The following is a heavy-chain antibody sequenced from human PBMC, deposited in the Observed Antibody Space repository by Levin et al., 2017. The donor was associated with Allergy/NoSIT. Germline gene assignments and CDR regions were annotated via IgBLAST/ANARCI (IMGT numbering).Heavy chain of an antibody. CDR2: IGSSSSTI. CDR3: AGASCSGGSCESY. J-gene: IGHJ4*02. D-gene: IGHD2-15*01. Sequence: ETLSLTCAASGLIFSSYSMNWVRQAPGKGLEWVSYIGSSSSTIYYADSVKGRFTISRDNAKNSLYLQMNSLRAEDTAVYYCAGASCSGGSCESYWGQGTLVTVSS. V-gene: IGHV3-48*01. CDR1: GLIFSSYS.